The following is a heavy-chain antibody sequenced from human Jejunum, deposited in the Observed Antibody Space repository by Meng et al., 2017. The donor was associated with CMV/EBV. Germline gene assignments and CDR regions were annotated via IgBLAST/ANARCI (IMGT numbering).Heavy chain of an antibody. J-gene: IGHJ4*02. Sequence: FTSFGMHWVRQPPGKGPEWVAFIRHDGSNKYYVDSVKGRFTISRDTSKNTLSLQMNSLRVEDTAVYYCAKDRAVGGYYDSSGYFDCWGQGTLVTSPQ. CDR3: AKDRAVGGYYDSSGYFDC. D-gene: IGHD3-22*01. CDR1: FTSFG. CDR2: IRHDGSNK. V-gene: IGHV3-30*02.